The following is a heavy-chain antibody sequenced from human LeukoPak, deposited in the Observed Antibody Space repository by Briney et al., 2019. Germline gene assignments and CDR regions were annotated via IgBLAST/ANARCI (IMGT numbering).Heavy chain of an antibody. Sequence: GGSLRLSCSASGLTFSSYSMNWVRQAPGKGLEWVGNVNQDGTEKYYMDSVKGRFTISRDNSKNTLYLQMNSLRAEDTAVYYCAKPPYYIAATGFEDYWGQGTLVTVSS. CDR1: GLTFSSYS. V-gene: IGHV3-7*03. D-gene: IGHD6-13*01. CDR2: VNQDGTEK. J-gene: IGHJ4*02. CDR3: AKPPYYIAATGFEDY.